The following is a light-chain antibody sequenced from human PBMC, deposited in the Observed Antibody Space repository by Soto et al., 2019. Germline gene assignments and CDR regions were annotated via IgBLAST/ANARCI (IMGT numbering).Light chain of an antibody. CDR1: SSNIGSNY. J-gene: IGLJ2*01. V-gene: IGLV1-47*01. CDR3: AVWDDSLSGRVV. CDR2: RNN. Sequence: QSVLTQPPSASGTPGQRVTISCSGSSSNIGSNYVYWYQQLPGTAPKLLIYRNNQRPSGVPDRFSGSKSGTSASLAISGLRSEDEADYYCAVWDDSLSGRVVFGGGTKLT.